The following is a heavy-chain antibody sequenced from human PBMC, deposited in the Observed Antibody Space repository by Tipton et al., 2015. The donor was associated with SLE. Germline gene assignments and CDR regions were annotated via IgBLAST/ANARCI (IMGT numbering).Heavy chain of an antibody. Sequence: QVQLVQSGSELKKPGASVTVSCKASGYTFTTIAMNWVRQAPGQGPEWMGWINTNTGNPTYAQGFTGRFVFSLDTSVSAAYLHITSLKAEDTAVYYCATASLTSGHGTFYWGQGTLVTVSS. D-gene: IGHD1-14*01. CDR1: GYTFTTIA. V-gene: IGHV7-4-1*02. CDR2: INTNTGNP. J-gene: IGHJ4*02. CDR3: ATASLTSGHGTFY.